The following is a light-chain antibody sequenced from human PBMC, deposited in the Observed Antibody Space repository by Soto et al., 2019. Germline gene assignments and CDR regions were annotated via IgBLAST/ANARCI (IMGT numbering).Light chain of an antibody. Sequence: EVVMTQSPATLSVSPGERATLSCRASQTVRDNLGWYQQKPGQPPRLLIYGATTRATGIPARFSGSGSGTDFTLTISGLEPEDFAVYHCQQYGDSPLTFGGGTKV. CDR2: GAT. J-gene: IGKJ4*01. CDR3: QQYGDSPLT. CDR1: QTVRDN. V-gene: IGKV3D-15*02.